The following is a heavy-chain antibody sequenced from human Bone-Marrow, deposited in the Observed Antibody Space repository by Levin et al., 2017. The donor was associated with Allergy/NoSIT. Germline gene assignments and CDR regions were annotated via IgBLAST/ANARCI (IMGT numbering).Heavy chain of an antibody. V-gene: IGHV4-34*01. CDR3: ARDRPMTTVTSVNIYYYYYMDV. Sequence: SQTLSLTCAVYGGSFSGYYWSWIRQPPGKGLEWIGEINHSGSTNYNPSLKSRVTISVDTSKNQFSLKLSSVTAADTAVYYCARDRPMTTVTSVNIYYYYYMDVWGKGTTVTVSS. CDR2: INHSGST. CDR1: GGSFSGYY. J-gene: IGHJ6*03. D-gene: IGHD4-17*01.